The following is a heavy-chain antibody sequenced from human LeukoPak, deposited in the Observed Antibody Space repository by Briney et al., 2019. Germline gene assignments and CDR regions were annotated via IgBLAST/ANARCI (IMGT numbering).Heavy chain of an antibody. CDR1: GYTFTGYY. D-gene: IGHD2-15*01. Sequence: GASVKVSCKASGYTFTGYYMHWVRQAPGQGLEWMGWINPSSGGTNYAQKFQGRITMTRDTSISTAYMELSRLRSDDTAVYYCARDRHCSGGSCYSWFDPWGQGTLVTVSS. CDR2: INPSSGGT. J-gene: IGHJ5*02. CDR3: ARDRHCSGGSCYSWFDP. V-gene: IGHV1-2*02.